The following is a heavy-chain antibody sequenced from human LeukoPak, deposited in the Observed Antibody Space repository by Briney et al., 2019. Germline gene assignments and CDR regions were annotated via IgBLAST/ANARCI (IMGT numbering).Heavy chain of an antibody. V-gene: IGHV4-59*08. CDR1: GGSISSYY. J-gene: IGHJ4*02. CDR2: IYHSGST. D-gene: IGHD2-2*01. Sequence: SETLSLTCTVSGGSISSYYWSWIRQPPGKGLEWIGYIYHSGSTDYNPSLKSRVTISVDTSKNQFSLKLSSVTAADTAVYYCARRDCSITSCYSYYFDYWGQGTLVTVSP. CDR3: ARRDCSITSCYSYYFDY.